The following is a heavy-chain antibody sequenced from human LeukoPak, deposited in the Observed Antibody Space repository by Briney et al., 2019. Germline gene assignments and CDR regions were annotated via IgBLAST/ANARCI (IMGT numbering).Heavy chain of an antibody. CDR2: IKQDGSKK. Sequence: GGSLRFSCVASGFPFSSYWMTWVRQAPGKGLEWVANIKQDGSKKSYVDSVKGRSTITRDNAKNSLYLQMNSLRAEDTAIYYCTRVGYIDEGIDYWGQGTLVTVSS. CDR3: TRVGYIDEGIDY. CDR1: GFPFSSYW. D-gene: IGHD5-24*01. J-gene: IGHJ4*02. V-gene: IGHV3-7*04.